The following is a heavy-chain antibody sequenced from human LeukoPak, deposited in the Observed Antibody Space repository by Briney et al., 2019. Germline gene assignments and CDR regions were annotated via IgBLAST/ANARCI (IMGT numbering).Heavy chain of an antibody. CDR1: GFTFSSYS. D-gene: IGHD6-6*01. V-gene: IGHV3-21*01. CDR3: ARSKRVSSSFDY. CDR2: ISRSSSYI. Sequence: PGGSLRLSCAASGFTFSSYSMDWVRQAPGKGLEWVSSISRSSSYIYYADSVKGRFTISRDNAKDSLYLQMNSLRAEDTAVYYCARSKRVSSSFDYWGQGTLVTVSS. J-gene: IGHJ4*02.